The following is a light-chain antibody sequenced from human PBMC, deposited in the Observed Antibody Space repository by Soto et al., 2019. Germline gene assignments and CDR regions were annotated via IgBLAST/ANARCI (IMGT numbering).Light chain of an antibody. CDR1: QDISNF. J-gene: IGKJ4*02. Sequence: DIQMTQSPSSISVSVGDRVTITCRASQDISNFLAWFQQKPGKVPKLLIYAASTFLSGVPSRFSGSGSGTDFILTFYILLPEDVAMYYCQRYNSAPLTFGGGTKVDIK. CDR2: AAS. CDR3: QRYNSAPLT. V-gene: IGKV1-27*01.